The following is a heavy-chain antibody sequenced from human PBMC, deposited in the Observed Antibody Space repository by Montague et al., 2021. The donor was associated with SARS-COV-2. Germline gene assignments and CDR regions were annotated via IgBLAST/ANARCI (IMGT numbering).Heavy chain of an antibody. D-gene: IGHD3-10*01. Sequence: SETLSLTCTVSGDSVSNDRYYWGWIRQSPGKGLEWIGTIYFLGNTYYNPSLKSRVTMSVDTSKTQLSLRLTSVTASDTAIYYCARSAMIRGVSTSWFDPWGQGTLVTVSS. V-gene: IGHV4-39*01. J-gene: IGHJ5*02. CDR2: IYFLGNT. CDR3: ARSAMIRGVSTSWFDP. CDR1: GDSVSNDRYY.